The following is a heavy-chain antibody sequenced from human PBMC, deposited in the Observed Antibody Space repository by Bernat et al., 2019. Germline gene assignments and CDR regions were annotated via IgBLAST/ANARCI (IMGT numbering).Heavy chain of an antibody. CDR2: IWYDGSNK. CDR1: GFTFSSYG. CDR3: ARDGPRYCSGGSCYPYY. Sequence: QVQLVESGGGVVQPGRSLRLSCAASGFTFSSYGMHWVRQAPGTGLEWVAVIWYDGSNKYYADSVKGRFTISRDNSKNTLYLQMNSLRAEDTAVYYCARDGPRYCSGGSCYPYYWGQGTLVTVSS. J-gene: IGHJ4*02. D-gene: IGHD2-15*01. V-gene: IGHV3-33*01.